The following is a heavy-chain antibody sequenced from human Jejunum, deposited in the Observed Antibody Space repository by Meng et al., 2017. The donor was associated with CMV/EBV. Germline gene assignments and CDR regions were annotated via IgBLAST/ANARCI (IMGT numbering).Heavy chain of an antibody. CDR3: ARDHPLRPGVFDY. Sequence: SGITFRDKYMDWIRQTPGKGREWVGRIRNKANRYTTEYAASVKGRFIISRDDSKNLVYLQMNSLKIEDTAVYYCARDHPLRPGVFDYWGLGTLVTVSS. V-gene: IGHV3-72*01. D-gene: IGHD7-27*01. CDR2: IRNKANRYTT. J-gene: IGHJ4*02. CDR1: GITFRDKY.